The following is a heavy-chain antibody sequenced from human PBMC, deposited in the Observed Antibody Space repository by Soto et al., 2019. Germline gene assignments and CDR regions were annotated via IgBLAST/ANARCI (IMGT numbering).Heavy chain of an antibody. CDR3: ARVPGY. CDR2: SHSSGST. V-gene: IGHV4-31*03. Sequence: QVQLQESGPGLVKPSQTLSLTCTVSGGSISSGGYYWIWIRQHPGKVLECIGYSHSSGSTYYNPSLKRRVTISVDTSKNQVSLHLSSVTAADTAVYFCARVPGYWGQGTLVTVSS. CDR1: GGSISSGGYY. J-gene: IGHJ4*02.